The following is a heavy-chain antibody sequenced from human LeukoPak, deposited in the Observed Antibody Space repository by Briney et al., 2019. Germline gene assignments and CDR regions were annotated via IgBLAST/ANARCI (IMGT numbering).Heavy chain of an antibody. V-gene: IGHV4-34*01. D-gene: IGHD2-15*01. J-gene: IGHJ4*02. Sequence: SKTLSLTCAVHGGSFSGYYWSWIRQPPGKGLEWIGEINHSGSTNYNPSLKSRVTISVDTSKNQFSLKLSSVTAADTAVYYCATTYSTCSGGSCYFGDYWGQGTLVTVSS. CDR3: ATTYSTCSGGSCYFGDY. CDR1: GGSFSGYY. CDR2: INHSGST.